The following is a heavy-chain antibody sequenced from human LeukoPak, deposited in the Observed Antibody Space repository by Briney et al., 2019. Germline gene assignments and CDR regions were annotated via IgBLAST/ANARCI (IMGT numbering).Heavy chain of an antibody. CDR1: GFTFSDYA. V-gene: IGHV3-7*01. J-gene: IGHJ2*01. CDR3: AREYSGSYYSYWYFDL. Sequence: GGSLRLSCAASGFTFSDYAMNWVRQAPGKGLEWVANIKQDGSEKYYVDSVKGRFTISRDNAKNSLYLQMNSLRAEDTAVYYCAREYSGSYYSYWYFDLWGRGTLVTVSS. D-gene: IGHD1-26*01. CDR2: IKQDGSEK.